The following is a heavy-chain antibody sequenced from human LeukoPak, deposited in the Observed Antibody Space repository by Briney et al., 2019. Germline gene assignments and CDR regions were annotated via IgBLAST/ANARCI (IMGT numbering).Heavy chain of an antibody. Sequence: QPGGSLRLSCAASGFTFSTYAMSWVRQAPGKGLEWVSGISSRDIGKYYADSVKGRFTISRDNSKNTLYLQMNSLRAEDTAVYYCAKDQEQQLVPDYYYGMDVWGQGTTVTVSS. CDR1: GFTFSTYA. CDR3: AKDQEQQLVPDYYYGMDV. V-gene: IGHV3-23*01. CDR2: ISSRDIGK. D-gene: IGHD6-13*01. J-gene: IGHJ6*02.